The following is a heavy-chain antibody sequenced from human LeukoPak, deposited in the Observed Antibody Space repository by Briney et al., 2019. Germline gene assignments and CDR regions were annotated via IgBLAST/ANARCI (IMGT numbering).Heavy chain of an antibody. CDR1: GYSFISYW. CDR2: IYPGDSDT. D-gene: IGHD6-19*01. CDR3: ARGGLSGWYYWFDP. J-gene: IGHJ5*02. Sequence: GDSLKISFKGSGYSFISYWLGWVRQMPGKGLEWMGIIYPGDSDTRYSPSFQGQVTISADKSISTAYLQWSSLKASDTAIYYCARGGLSGWYYWFDPWGQGTLVTVSS. V-gene: IGHV5-51*01.